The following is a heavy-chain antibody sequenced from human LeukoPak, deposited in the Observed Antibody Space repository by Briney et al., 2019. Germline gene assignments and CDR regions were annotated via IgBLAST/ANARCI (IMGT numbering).Heavy chain of an antibody. V-gene: IGHV1-69*05. Sequence: SVKVSCKASGGSFSSNIIGWVRQAPGQGLEWMGGIVPIFGKTKYAQKFQGRVTITTDESSSTAYMELSSLRSDDTAIYYCARGWGIPAPISWFDPWGQGTFVTVSS. CDR1: GGSFSSNI. CDR2: IVPIFGKT. CDR3: ARGWGIPAPISWFDP. J-gene: IGHJ5*02. D-gene: IGHD2-2*01.